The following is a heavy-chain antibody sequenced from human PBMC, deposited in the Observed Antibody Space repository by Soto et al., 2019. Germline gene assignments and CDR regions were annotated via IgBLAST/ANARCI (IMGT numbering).Heavy chain of an antibody. CDR2: IYYSGRT. D-gene: IGHD2-2*02. CDR1: GGSISRYY. Sequence: QVQLQESGPGLVKPSETLSLTCTVSGGSISRYYWSWIRQPPGKGLEWIGYIYYSGRTNYNPSLKSRVTISVDTSRNPFSLKLSSVTAADTAVYYCARGYCSSTSCYIWDNWFDPWGQGTLVTVSS. J-gene: IGHJ5*02. V-gene: IGHV4-59*01. CDR3: ARGYCSSTSCYIWDNWFDP.